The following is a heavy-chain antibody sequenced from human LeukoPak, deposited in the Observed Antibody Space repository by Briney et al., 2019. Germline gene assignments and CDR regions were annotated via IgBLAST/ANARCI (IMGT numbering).Heavy chain of an antibody. CDR3: AREVLWFGDPRCWFDP. CDR2: INHSGST. J-gene: IGHJ5*02. CDR1: GGSFSGYY. D-gene: IGHD3-10*01. V-gene: IGHV4-34*01. Sequence: TSETLSLTCAVYGGSFSGYYWSWIRQPPGKGLEWIGEINHSGSTNYNPSLKSRVTISVDTSKNQFSLKLSSVTAADTAVYYCAREVLWFGDPRCWFDPWGQGTLVTVPS.